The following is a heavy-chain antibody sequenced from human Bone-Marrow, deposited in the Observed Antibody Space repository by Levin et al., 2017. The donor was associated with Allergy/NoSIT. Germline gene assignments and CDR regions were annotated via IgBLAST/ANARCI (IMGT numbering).Heavy chain of an antibody. CDR1: GASINGDSW. V-gene: IGHV4-4*02. J-gene: IGHJ6*02. D-gene: IGHD6-19*01. CDR2: IFHSGST. CDR3: VRGNIFSSAWFTGDV. Sequence: SQTLSLTCAISGASINGDSWWSWVRQPPGQGLEWIGEIFHSGSTKYKPSLQSRVTMSVDKSKNQLSLNMTSVTAADTAVYYCVRGNIFSSAWFTGDVWGQGTTVIVSS.